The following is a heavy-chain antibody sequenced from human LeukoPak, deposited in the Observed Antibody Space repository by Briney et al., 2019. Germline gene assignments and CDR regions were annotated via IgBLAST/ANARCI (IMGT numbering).Heavy chain of an antibody. Sequence: SETLSLTCTVSGGSISTSSYYWGWVRQPPGKGLEWIGNIFYSGSTYYSPSLKSRVTISLDTSRNQFSLKLSSVTAADTAVYYCARSRRSTWFGELFPDYWGQGTLVTVSS. CDR3: ARSRRSTWFGELFPDY. V-gene: IGHV4-39*07. J-gene: IGHJ4*02. CDR1: GGSISTSSYY. CDR2: IFYSGST. D-gene: IGHD3-10*01.